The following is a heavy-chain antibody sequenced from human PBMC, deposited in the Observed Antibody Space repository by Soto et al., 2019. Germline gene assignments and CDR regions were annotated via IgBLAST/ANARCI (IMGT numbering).Heavy chain of an antibody. D-gene: IGHD3-22*01. Sequence: SSETLSLTCIVSGGSVSNDDYFWGWIRQSPGKGLEWIGYVYHSGSTNYNPALKSRATVSVDKSKNQFSLALTSMTAADTAFYYCARATGSGYYTPWGQGTLVTVSS. CDR1: GGSVSNDDYF. CDR3: ARATGSGYYTP. V-gene: IGHV4-61*08. CDR2: VYHSGST. J-gene: IGHJ5*02.